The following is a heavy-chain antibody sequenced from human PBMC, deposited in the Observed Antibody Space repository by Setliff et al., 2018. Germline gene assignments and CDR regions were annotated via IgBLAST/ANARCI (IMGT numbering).Heavy chain of an antibody. J-gene: IGHJ4*02. V-gene: IGHV4-31*03. CDR2: IYYSGST. D-gene: IGHD3-16*01. CDR3: ARDGGEY. CDR1: GGSISSGGYY. Sequence: PSETLSFTCTVSGGSISSGGYYWSWIRQHPGKGLEWIGYIYYSGSTHYNPSLKSRVTISRDNAKNSLYLQMNSLRAEDTAVYYCARDGGEYWGQGTLVTVSS.